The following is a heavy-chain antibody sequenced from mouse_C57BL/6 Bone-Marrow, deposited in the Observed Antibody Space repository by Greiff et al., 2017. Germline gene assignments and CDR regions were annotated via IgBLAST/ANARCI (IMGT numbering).Heavy chain of an antibody. J-gene: IGHJ4*01. CDR2: RSYDGRN. Sequence: EVQRVESGPGLVKPSQPLSLTCSVTVYSITSGYYWNWIRQFPGNKLAWMGYRSYDGRNNYNPSLKNRISITRDTAKNQFFLKLNSVTNEDTATYYWARWAMDYWGQGTSVTVSS. CDR1: VYSITSGYY. CDR3: ARWAMDY. V-gene: IGHV3-6*01.